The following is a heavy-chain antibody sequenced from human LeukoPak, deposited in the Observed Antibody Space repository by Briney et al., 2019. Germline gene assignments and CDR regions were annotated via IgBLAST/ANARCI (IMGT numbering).Heavy chain of an antibody. CDR1: GFTFSSYS. D-gene: IGHD4-17*01. CDR2: ISSSSSYI. CDR3: ARSSYDDYVSRLGY. V-gene: IGHV3-21*01. J-gene: IGHJ4*02. Sequence: GGSLRLSCAASGFTFSSYSMNWVRQAPGKGLEWVSSISSSSSYIYYADSVKGRFTISRDNAKNSLYLQMNSLRAEDTAVYYCARSSYDDYVSRLGYWGQGTLVTVSS.